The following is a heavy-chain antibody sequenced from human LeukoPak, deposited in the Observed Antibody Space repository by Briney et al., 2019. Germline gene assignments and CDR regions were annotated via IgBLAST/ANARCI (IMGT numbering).Heavy chain of an antibody. Sequence: GGSLRLSCAASGFTFSSYAMSWVRQAPGKGLEWVPAISGSGGSTYFADSVKGRFTISRDNSKNMVYLQMSSLRAEDTAVYYCAKRGTGSAGLYNFDSWGQGTLVTVSS. J-gene: IGHJ4*02. CDR3: AKRGTGSAGLYNFDS. V-gene: IGHV3-23*01. CDR2: ISGSGGST. D-gene: IGHD3-10*01. CDR1: GFTFSSYA.